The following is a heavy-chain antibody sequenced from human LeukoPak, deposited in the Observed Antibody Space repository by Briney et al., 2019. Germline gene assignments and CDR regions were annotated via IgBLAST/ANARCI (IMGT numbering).Heavy chain of an antibody. CDR2: INHSGST. J-gene: IGHJ4*02. V-gene: IGHV4-34*01. CDR3: ARSQWLAIFDY. CDR1: GGSFSGYY. Sequence: PSETLSLTCAVYGGSFSGYYWSWIRQPPGKGLEWIGEINHSGSTYYNPSLKSRVTISVDTSKNQFSLKLSSVTAADTAVYYCARSQWLAIFDYWGQGTLVTVSS. D-gene: IGHD6-19*01.